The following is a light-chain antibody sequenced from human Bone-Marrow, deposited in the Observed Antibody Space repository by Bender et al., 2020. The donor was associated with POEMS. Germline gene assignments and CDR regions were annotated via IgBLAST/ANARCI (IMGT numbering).Light chain of an antibody. CDR3: KNCDADIRV. CDR1: SGHSSYA. Sequence: QLVLTQSPSASASLGASVKLTCTLSSGHSSYAIAWHQQQPEEGPRYLMRLNSDGSHNKGDGIPDRFSGSSSGAERYLTISSLQSEDEAEYCCKNCDADIRVCGGWNKLTVL. CDR2: LNSDGSH. J-gene: IGLJ3*02. V-gene: IGLV4-69*01.